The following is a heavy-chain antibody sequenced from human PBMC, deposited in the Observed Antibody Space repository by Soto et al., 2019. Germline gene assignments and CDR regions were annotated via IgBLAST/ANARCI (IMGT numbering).Heavy chain of an antibody. D-gene: IGHD6-19*01. CDR3: ARARDSSGCQTVYDVFAI. CDR1: GYTCGSYA. CDR2: ISYDGSNK. Sequence: GGTPELSCAASGYTCGSYAIHWARQAPGKGLEWVAVISYDGSNKYYADSVKGRFTISRDNSKNTLYLQMNSLRAEDTAVYYCARARDSSGCQTVYDVFAISSQRTMVIGSS. J-gene: IGHJ3*02. V-gene: IGHV3-30-3*01.